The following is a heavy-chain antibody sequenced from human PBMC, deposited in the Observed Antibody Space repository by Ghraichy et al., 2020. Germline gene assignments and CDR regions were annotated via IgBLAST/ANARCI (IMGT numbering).Heavy chain of an antibody. CDR2: ISSSSSYI. CDR3: ARDFLGGDYVFGWFDP. J-gene: IGHJ5*02. CDR1: GFTFSSYS. Sequence: ETLSLTCAASGFTFSSYSMNWVRQAPGKGLEWVSSISSSSSYIYYADSVKGRFTISRDNAKNSLYLQMNSLRAEDTAVYYCARDFLGGDYVFGWFDPWGQGTLVTVSS. D-gene: IGHD4-17*01. V-gene: IGHV3-21*01.